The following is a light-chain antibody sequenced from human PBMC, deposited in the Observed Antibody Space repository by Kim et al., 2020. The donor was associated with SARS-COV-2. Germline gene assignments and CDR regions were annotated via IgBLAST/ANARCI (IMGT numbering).Light chain of an antibody. CDR1: QGICNY. CDR3: QEYNTYPFT. J-gene: IGKJ2*01. CDR2: AAT. Sequence: SSSFRDRITPTRRARQGICNYFAWVQQKPGKAPQSLVYAATPLQSGVPSKFSCSGSGAEFTLTLSRLQPEEFSTYYCQEYNTYPFTFGPGTQLEI. V-gene: IGKV1-16*02.